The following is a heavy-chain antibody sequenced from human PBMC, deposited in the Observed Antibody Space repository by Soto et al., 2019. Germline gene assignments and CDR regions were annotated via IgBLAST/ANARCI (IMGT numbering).Heavy chain of an antibody. CDR2: IYYSGTT. J-gene: IGHJ4*02. D-gene: IGHD4-17*01. CDR3: ARGDYGDLRVGDI. Sequence: LCGGSISSGNYYWSWIRQHPGNGLEWVGSIYYSGTTYYNPSLKSRVTMSLGTSKSQFSLKLSSVTAADTAVYYCARGDYGDLRVGDIWGQGTLFTVSS. V-gene: IGHV4-31*02. CDR1: GGSISSGNYY.